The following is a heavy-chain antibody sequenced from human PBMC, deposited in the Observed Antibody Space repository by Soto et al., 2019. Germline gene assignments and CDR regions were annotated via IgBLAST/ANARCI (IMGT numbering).Heavy chain of an antibody. CDR1: GGSLRNFF. D-gene: IGHD2-2*01. CDR2: IYSSGKT. CDR3: VRTFPPAPRVVLRNSWFVP. J-gene: IGHJ5*02. Sequence: SETLSLTCTVSGGSLRNFFWSWIRQPPGKGLEWIGHIYSSGKTDYNPSLETRVTMSIDTSMNQISLKLNSVTAADTAVYFCVRTFPPAPRVVLRNSWFVPWGPGTLVTVS. V-gene: IGHV4-59*01.